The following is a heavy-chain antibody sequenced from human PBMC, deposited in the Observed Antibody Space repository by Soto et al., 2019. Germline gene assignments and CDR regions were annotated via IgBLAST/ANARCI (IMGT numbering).Heavy chain of an antibody. D-gene: IGHD6-6*01. J-gene: IGHJ6*02. Sequence: PGESLKISCKGSGYSFTSYWISWVRQMPGKGLEWMGRIDPSDSYTNYSPSFQGHVTISADKSISTAYLQWSSLKASDTAMYYCARQGGDSSSSPYYYYYYGMDVWGQGTTVTVSS. CDR2: IDPSDSYT. CDR3: ARQGGDSSSSPYYYYYYGMDV. V-gene: IGHV5-10-1*01. CDR1: GYSFTSYW.